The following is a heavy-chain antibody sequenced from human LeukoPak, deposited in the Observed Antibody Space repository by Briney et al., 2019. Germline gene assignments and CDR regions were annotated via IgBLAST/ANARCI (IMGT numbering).Heavy chain of an antibody. V-gene: IGHV1-46*01. CDR2: INPSGGST. Sequence: ASVKVSCKASGYTFTSYYMHWVRQAPGQGLEWMGIINPSGGSTSYAQKFQGRVTMTRDTSTSTVYMELSSLRSEDTAVYYCARGTTTSNYYYDSGGYYNWFDPWGQGTLVTVSS. J-gene: IGHJ5*02. CDR1: GYTFTSYY. CDR3: ARGTTTSNYYYDSGGYYNWFDP. D-gene: IGHD3-22*01.